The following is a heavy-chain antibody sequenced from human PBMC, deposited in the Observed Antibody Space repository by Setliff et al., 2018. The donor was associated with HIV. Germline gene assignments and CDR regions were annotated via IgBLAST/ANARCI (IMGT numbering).Heavy chain of an antibody. Sequence: PGGSLRLSCAASGFIFSNVWMSWVRQTPGKGLEWVGRIKSTIDGGTTDYTAPVKGRFTISRDDSKNTLFPQMNSVTSEDTAVYYCARGQLKPTGYFFDYWGLGTLVTVSS. J-gene: IGHJ4*02. V-gene: IGHV3-15*01. CDR3: ARGQLKPTGYFFDY. CDR2: IKSTIDGGTT. D-gene: IGHD1-1*01. CDR1: GFIFSNVW.